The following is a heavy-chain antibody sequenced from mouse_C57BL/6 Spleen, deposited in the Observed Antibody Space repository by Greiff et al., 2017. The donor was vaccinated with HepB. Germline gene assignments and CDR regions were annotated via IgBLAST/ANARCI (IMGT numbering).Heavy chain of an antibody. J-gene: IGHJ2*01. V-gene: IGHV1-52*01. CDR3: ARSATNYDSFDY. Sequence: QVQLKQPGAELVRPGSSVKLSCKASGYTFTSYWMHWVKQRPIQGLEWIGNIDPSDSETHYNQKFKDKATLTVDKSSSTAYMQLSSLTSEDSAVYYCARSATNYDSFDYWGQGTTLTVSS. CDR1: GYTFTSYW. D-gene: IGHD2-4*01. CDR2: IDPSDSET.